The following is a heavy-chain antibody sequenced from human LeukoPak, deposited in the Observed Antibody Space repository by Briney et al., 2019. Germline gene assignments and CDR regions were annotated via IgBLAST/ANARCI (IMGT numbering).Heavy chain of an antibody. CDR1: GFTFSSYA. D-gene: IGHD3-3*01. J-gene: IGHJ4*02. CDR3: AKDQSAGVRFLEWLLYRSLDY. V-gene: IGHV3-23*01. CDR2: ISGSGGST. Sequence: PGGSLRLSCAASGFTFSSYAMSWVRQAPGKGLEWVSAISGSGGSTYYADSVKGRFTISRDNSKNTLYLQMNSLRAEDTAVYYCAKDQSAGVRFLEWLLYRSLDYWGQGTLVTVSS.